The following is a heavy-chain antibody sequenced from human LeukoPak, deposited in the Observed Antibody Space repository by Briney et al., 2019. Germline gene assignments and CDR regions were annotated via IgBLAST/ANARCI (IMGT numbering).Heavy chain of an antibody. CDR1: GYTFTSYD. CDR2: MNPNSGNT. Sequence: GASVKVSCKASGYTFTSYDINWVRQATGQGLEWMGWMNPNSGNTGYAQKFQGRVTITRNTSISTAYMELSSLRSEDTAVYYCARDFYDSSGYYDDYWGQGTLVTVSS. J-gene: IGHJ4*02. D-gene: IGHD3-22*01. V-gene: IGHV1-8*03. CDR3: ARDFYDSSGYYDDY.